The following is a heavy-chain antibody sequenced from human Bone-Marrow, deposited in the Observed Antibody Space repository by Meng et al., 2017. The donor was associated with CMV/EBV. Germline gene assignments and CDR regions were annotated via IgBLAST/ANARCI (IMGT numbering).Heavy chain of an antibody. V-gene: IGHV3-7*01. CDR3: TSAAAATEEFDF. CDR2: IKQDASET. CDR1: GVTFSHYW. Sequence: GGSLRLSCVGSGVTFSHYWMSWVRQAPGKGLEWVANIKQDASETFYMDSVKGRFTISRDDTDNSLHLQMNALSADDTALYYYTSAAAATEEFDFWGQGTLVTVSS. J-gene: IGHJ4*02. D-gene: IGHD6-13*01.